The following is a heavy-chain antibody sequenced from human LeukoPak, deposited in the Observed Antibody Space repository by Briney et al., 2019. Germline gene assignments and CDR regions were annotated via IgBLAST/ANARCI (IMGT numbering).Heavy chain of an antibody. CDR1: GHTLTVHY. CDR2: ITLHSGDT. CDR3: AREGQLGLDN. J-gene: IGHJ1*01. D-gene: IGHD1-1*01. Sequence: GASVKVSFTASGHTLTVHYIHWVRQGPGQGLEWLGWITLHSGDTHYAQKYQGRLTITSDTSISTGYMELSRLQFDDTAVYYCAREGQLGLDNWGQGTLVTVSS. V-gene: IGHV1-2*02.